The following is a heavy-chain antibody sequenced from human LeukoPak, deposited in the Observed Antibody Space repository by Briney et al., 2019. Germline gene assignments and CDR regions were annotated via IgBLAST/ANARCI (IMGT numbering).Heavy chain of an antibody. CDR1: GGSFSGYY. V-gene: IGHV4-34*01. Sequence: KPSETLSLTCAVYGGSFSGYYWSWIRQPPGKGLEWIGEINHSGSTNYNPSLKSRVTISVDTSKNQFSLKLSSVTAADTAVYYCARGSVVVPAANLYYYYGMDVWGQGTTVTVSS. D-gene: IGHD2-2*01. CDR2: INHSGST. J-gene: IGHJ6*02. CDR3: ARGSVVVPAANLYYYYGMDV.